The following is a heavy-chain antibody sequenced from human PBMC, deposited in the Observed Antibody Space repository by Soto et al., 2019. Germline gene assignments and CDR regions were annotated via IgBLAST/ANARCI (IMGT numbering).Heavy chain of an antibody. J-gene: IGHJ4*02. CDR2: INPFSGTT. D-gene: IGHD1-20*01. CDR3: ATVGTLMYTAVQYFLDY. V-gene: IGHV1-46*01. CDR1: GYAFANYH. Sequence: GASVKVSCKASGYAFANYHMQWVRQAPGQGLEWMGIINPFSGTTTYAQRFQGRVTMTRDTSTTTVYMELSSLRSVDTAVYYGATVGTLMYTAVQYFLDYWGQGTQVTVAS.